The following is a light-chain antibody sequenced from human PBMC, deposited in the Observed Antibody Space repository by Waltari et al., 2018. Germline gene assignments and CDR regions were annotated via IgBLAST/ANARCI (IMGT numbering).Light chain of an antibody. CDR3: QQSYSSPWT. Sequence: IQMTQSPPALSASVGDRVAITCRASQSISDYLHWYQQKPGKAPRVLIYTASSLQRGVPTRFSGSGSWTEFTLTISTLQPEDAATYYCQQSYSSPWTFGQGTKVEIK. J-gene: IGKJ1*01. CDR1: QSISDY. CDR2: TAS. V-gene: IGKV1-39*01.